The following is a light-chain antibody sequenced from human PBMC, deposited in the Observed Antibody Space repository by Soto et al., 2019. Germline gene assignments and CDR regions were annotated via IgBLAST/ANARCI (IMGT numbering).Light chain of an antibody. CDR3: QQTYSTPHT. CDR1: QSISSY. J-gene: IGKJ3*01. CDR2: AAS. Sequence: DIQMTQSPASLSASVGDRVTITCRASQSISSYLNWYQQKPGKAPKIMIHAASSLQSGFPSRFTGSGSGPDFTLTISSLQPEDFATYYCQQTYSTPHTFGPGTKVDVK. V-gene: IGKV1-39*01.